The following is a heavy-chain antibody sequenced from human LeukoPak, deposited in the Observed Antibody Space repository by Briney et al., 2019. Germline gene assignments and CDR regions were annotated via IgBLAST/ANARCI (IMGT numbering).Heavy chain of an antibody. D-gene: IGHD4-17*01. CDR1: GFAFSSYW. CDR2: VNSDGSST. CDR3: VSGDYGNY. Sequence: GGSLRLSCAASGFAFSSYWLHWVRQAPGKGLVWVSRVNSDGSSTNYADSVEGRFTASRDNAKNTLFLQMNSLRVEDTALYYCVSGDYGNYWGQGTLVTVSS. J-gene: IGHJ4*02. V-gene: IGHV3-74*01.